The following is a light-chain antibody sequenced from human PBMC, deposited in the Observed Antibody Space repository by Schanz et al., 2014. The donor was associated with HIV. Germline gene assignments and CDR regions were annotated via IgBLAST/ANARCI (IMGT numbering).Light chain of an antibody. V-gene: IGLV1-44*01. CDR1: SSNPGSNA. Sequence: QSVLTQPPSASGTPGQSVTISCSGSSSNPGSNAVHWYQQLPGTAPTLLIYINNQRPSGVPVRFSGSESGTSASLAISGLQSEDEADYYCGTWDDSLKGWVFGGGTKLTVL. CDR2: INN. J-gene: IGLJ3*02. CDR3: GTWDDSLKGWV.